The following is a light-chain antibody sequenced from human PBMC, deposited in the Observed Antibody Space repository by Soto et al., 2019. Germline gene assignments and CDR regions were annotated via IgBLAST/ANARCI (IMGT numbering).Light chain of an antibody. J-gene: IGKJ4*01. CDR2: LGS. CDR1: QSLLHRNGYHY. CDR3: MQALQSQLT. Sequence: DIVMTQSPLSLPVTPGEPASISCRSSQSLLHRNGYHYLDWYLQKPGQSPQLLIHLGSNRASGVPDRFSGSGSGTDFTLKISKVDAGDLGVYYCMQALQSQLTFGGGTNVEIK. V-gene: IGKV2-28*01.